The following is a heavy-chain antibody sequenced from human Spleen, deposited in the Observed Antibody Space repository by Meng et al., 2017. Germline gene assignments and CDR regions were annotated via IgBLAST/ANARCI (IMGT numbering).Heavy chain of an antibody. V-gene: IGHV4-39*01. CDR1: GGSISTSGYY. CDR2: IGHSGFT. D-gene: IGHD6-19*01. Sequence: QPQLQESGPGLVRPPQALSLTCLFSGGSISTSGYYWGWIRQPPGKGLEWIGSIGHSGFTYYTPSLKSRVTVSIDTSRNQFSLWLTSVTAADTAVYYCVRSSAWVRTGFDPWGQGTLVTVSS. CDR3: VRSSAWVRTGFDP. J-gene: IGHJ5*02.